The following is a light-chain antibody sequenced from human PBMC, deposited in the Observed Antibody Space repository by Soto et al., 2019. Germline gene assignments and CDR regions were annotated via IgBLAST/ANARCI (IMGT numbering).Light chain of an antibody. Sequence: QSVPTQPASVSGSPGQSITISCTGTSSDVGAYNFVSWYQQHPGKAPKLMIYDVTNRPSGVSSRFSGSKSGNTASLAISGLQAEDEADYYCSSYTTSNTLVFGGGTKLTVL. CDR2: DVT. CDR1: SSDVGAYNF. V-gene: IGLV2-14*03. CDR3: SSYTTSNTLV. J-gene: IGLJ2*01.